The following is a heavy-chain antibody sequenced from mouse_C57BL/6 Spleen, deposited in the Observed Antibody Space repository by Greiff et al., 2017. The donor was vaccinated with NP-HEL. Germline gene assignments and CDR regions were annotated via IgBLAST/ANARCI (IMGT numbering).Heavy chain of an antibody. V-gene: IGHV1-55*01. D-gene: IGHD1-1*01. CDR1: GYTFTSYW. Sequence: QVQLQQPGAELVKPGASVKMSCKASGYTFTSYWITWVKQRPGQGLEWIGEIYPGSGSTNYNEKFKSKATLTVDTSSSTAYMQLSSLTSEDSAVYYCARRDYGSSSWYFDVWGTGTTVTVSS. J-gene: IGHJ1*03. CDR2: IYPGSGST. CDR3: ARRDYGSSSWYFDV.